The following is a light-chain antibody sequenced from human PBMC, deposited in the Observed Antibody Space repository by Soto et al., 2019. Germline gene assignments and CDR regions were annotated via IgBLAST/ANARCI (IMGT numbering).Light chain of an antibody. CDR3: SSFTNSDSYV. CDR2: YVT. Sequence: QSALTQPASVSGSHVQSITISCTGTNSDIGAYNYVSWYQQHPGKAPELMIYYVTSRPSGVSYRFSGSKSGNTASLTISGLQAEDEADYYCSSFTNSDSYVFGTGTKVTVL. J-gene: IGLJ1*01. V-gene: IGLV2-14*03. CDR1: NSDIGAYNY.